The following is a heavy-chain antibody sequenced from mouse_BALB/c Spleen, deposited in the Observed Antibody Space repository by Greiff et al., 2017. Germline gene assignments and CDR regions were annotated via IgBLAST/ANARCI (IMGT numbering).Heavy chain of an antibody. CDR3: ARDRDYGYYWFAY. D-gene: IGHD2-2*01. V-gene: IGHV2-9*02. CDR1: GFSLTSYG. CDR2: IWAGGST. Sequence: QVQLKESGPGLVAPSQSLSITCTVSGFSLTSYGVHWVRQPPGKGLEWLGVIWAGGSTNYNSALMSRLSISKDNSKSQVFLKMNSLQTDDTAMYYCARDRDYGYYWFAYWGQGTLVTVSA. J-gene: IGHJ3*01.